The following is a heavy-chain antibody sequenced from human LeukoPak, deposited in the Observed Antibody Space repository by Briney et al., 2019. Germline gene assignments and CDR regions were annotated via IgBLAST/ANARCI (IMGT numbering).Heavy chain of an antibody. CDR1: GGTFSSYA. D-gene: IGHD3-22*01. Sequence: GSSVKVSCKASGGTFSSYAISWVRQAPGQGLEWMGRIIPILGIANYAQKFQGRATITADKSTSTAYMELSSLRSEDTAVYYCATVSYYYDSGEDYWGQGTLVTVSS. CDR2: IIPILGIA. V-gene: IGHV1-69*04. J-gene: IGHJ4*02. CDR3: ATVSYYYDSGEDY.